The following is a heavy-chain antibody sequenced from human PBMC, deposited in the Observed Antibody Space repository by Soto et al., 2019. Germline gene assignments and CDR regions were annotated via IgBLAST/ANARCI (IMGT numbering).Heavy chain of an antibody. CDR1: GGTFSSRA. V-gene: IGHV1-69*01. J-gene: IGHJ6*02. Sequence: QVQLVQSGPEVKKTGTSVKVSCKASGGTFSSRAISWVRQAPGQGLEWMGGIIPVFGRVNCAEKFQDRVTITADESTGTVYMELSSLRSEDTALYYCANSRGGTFLGYHGMDIWGQGTTVSVSS. CDR2: IIPVFGRV. CDR3: ANSRGGTFLGYHGMDI. D-gene: IGHD3-16*01.